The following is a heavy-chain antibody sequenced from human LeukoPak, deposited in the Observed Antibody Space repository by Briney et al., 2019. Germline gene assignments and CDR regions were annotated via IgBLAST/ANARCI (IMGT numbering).Heavy chain of an antibody. Sequence: GRSLRLSCVASGFTFSSYGMHWVRQAPGKGLEWVAVIWYDGTNKYYADSVKGRFTISRDNSKNTLYLQMNSLRAEDTAVYYCAKDRWSKSSGWLPFDYWGQGTLVTVSS. V-gene: IGHV3-33*06. CDR1: GFTFSSYG. CDR3: AKDRWSKSSGWLPFDY. J-gene: IGHJ4*02. CDR2: IWYDGTNK. D-gene: IGHD6-19*01.